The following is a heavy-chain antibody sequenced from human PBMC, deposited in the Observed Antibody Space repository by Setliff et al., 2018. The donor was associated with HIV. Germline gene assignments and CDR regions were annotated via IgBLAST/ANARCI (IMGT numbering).Heavy chain of an antibody. D-gene: IGHD6-19*01. CDR3: ARERPQSHFFDY. CDR1: GGSISSGSYY. Sequence: PSETLSLTCTVSGGSISSGSYYWSWIRQTPGKRLEYIGYIYYNGGTNYNPSLKSRVTISLDTSKNQFSLSLRSVTAADTAVYFCARERPQSHFFDYWGQGTLVTVSS. V-gene: IGHV4-61*01. J-gene: IGHJ4*02. CDR2: IYYNGGT.